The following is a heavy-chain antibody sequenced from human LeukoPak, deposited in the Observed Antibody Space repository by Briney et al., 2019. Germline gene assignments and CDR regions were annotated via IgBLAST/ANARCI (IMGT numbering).Heavy chain of an antibody. J-gene: IGHJ4*02. D-gene: IGHD3-22*01. CDR2: IYPGESEG. CDR3: ARTYDSHGYYIDY. CDR1: GYTFTNFW. V-gene: IGHV5-51*01. Sequence: GESLKISCTASGYTFTNFWVGWVRQMPGKGLEWRGIIYPGESEGTYSPSFQGQVTISADKSINTAYLQLSSLKAAATAIYYCARTYDSHGYYIDYWGQGTLVTVSS.